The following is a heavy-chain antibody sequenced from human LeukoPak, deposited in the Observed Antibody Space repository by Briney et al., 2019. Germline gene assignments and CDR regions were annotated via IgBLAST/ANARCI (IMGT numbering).Heavy chain of an antibody. CDR2: INHSGST. Sequence: SETLSLTCAVYGGSFSGYYWSWIRQPPGKGLEWIGEINHSGSTNYNPSLKGRVTISVDTSKNQFSLKLSSVTAADTAVYYCARGFCSGGSCYPLFYYYYYMDVWGKGTTVTVSS. J-gene: IGHJ6*03. D-gene: IGHD2-15*01. CDR1: GGSFSGYY. CDR3: ARGFCSGGSCYPLFYYYYYMDV. V-gene: IGHV4-34*01.